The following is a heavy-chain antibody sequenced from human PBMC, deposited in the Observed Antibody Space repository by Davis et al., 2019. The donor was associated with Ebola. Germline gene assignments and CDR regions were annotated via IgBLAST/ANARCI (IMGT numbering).Heavy chain of an antibody. Sequence: PSETLSLTCTVSGGSISTFYWSWIRQPPGKGLEWIGYIYYSGSTNYNPSLKSRVTISVDTSKNQFSLKLSSVTAADTAVYYCARGAADDFWSGYFSDKYYFDYWGQGTLVTVSS. CDR2: IYYSGST. CDR1: GGSISTFY. CDR3: ARGAADDFWSGYFSDKYYFDY. J-gene: IGHJ4*02. V-gene: IGHV4-59*01. D-gene: IGHD3-3*01.